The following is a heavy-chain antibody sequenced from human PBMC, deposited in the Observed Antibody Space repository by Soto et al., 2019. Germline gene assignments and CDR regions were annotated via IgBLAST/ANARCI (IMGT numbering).Heavy chain of an antibody. V-gene: IGHV3-33*01. D-gene: IGHD6-25*01. CDR3: ARRQISPPTRGAATARGGMDV. CDR2: IWNDGSNS. CDR1: GFTFNNYG. J-gene: IGHJ6*02. Sequence: QVHLVESGGGVVQPGRSLRLSCAASGFTFNNYGMHWVRQAPGKGLEWVAIIWNDGSNSFYANSVRGRFTISRDNSKNTLYLQMSGRRAEDTAVYYCARRQISPPTRGAATARGGMDVWGQGTTVTVSS.